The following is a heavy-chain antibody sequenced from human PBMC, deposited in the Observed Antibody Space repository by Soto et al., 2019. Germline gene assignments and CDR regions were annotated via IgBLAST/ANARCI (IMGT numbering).Heavy chain of an antibody. V-gene: IGHV1-8*01. Sequence: QVQLVQSGAEVKKPGASVKVSCKASGYTFTSYDINWVRQATGQGLEWVGWMNPNSGNTGYAQKFQGRVTMTRNTSISTADMELSSLRSEDTAVYYCARGPMGADTYYLDYWGQGTLVTVSP. CDR2: MNPNSGNT. D-gene: IGHD1-26*01. CDR3: ARGPMGADTYYLDY. CDR1: GYTFTSYD. J-gene: IGHJ4*02.